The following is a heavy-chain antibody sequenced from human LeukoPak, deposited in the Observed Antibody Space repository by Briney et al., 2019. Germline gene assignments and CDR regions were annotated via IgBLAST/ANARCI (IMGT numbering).Heavy chain of an antibody. D-gene: IGHD3-10*01. Sequence: SETLSLTCTVSGGSISSYYWSWIRQPPGKGLEWIGDIYYSGSTYYNPSLKSRVTISVDTSKNQFSLKLSSVTAADTAVYYCVRHLGRGSGSIPWYFDYWGQGTLVTVSS. CDR1: GGSISSYY. V-gene: IGHV4-59*08. CDR2: IYYSGST. CDR3: VRHLGRGSGSIPWYFDY. J-gene: IGHJ4*02.